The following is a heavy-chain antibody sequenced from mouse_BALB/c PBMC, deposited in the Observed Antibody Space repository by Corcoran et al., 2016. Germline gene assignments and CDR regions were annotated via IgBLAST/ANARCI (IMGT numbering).Heavy chain of an antibody. V-gene: IGHV9-1*02. CDR3: ARGDYGSSFDY. CDR1: GYTFTNYG. J-gene: IGHJ2*01. CDR2: INTYTGEP. D-gene: IGHD1-1*01. Sequence: QIQLVQSGPELKKPGETVKISCKASGYTFTNYGMNWVKQAPGKGLKWMGWINTYTGEPTYADDFKGRFAFSLETSASTAYLQINNLKNEDMATYFWARGDYGSSFDYWGQGTTLTVSS.